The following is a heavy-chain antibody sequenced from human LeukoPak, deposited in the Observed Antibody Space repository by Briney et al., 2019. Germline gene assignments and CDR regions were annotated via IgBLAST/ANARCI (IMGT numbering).Heavy chain of an antibody. Sequence: GGSLRLSCAASGFTFSSYSMNWVRQAPGKGLEWVSSISSSSSYIYYADSVKGRFTISRDNAKNSLYLQMNSLRAEDTAVYYCARGVVVATLFDCWGQGTLVTVSS. V-gene: IGHV3-21*01. D-gene: IGHD2-15*01. CDR3: ARGVVVATLFDC. J-gene: IGHJ4*02. CDR2: ISSSSSYI. CDR1: GFTFSSYS.